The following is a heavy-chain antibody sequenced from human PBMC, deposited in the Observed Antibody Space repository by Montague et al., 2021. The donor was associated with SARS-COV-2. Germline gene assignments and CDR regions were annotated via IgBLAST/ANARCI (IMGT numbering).Heavy chain of an antibody. D-gene: IGHD3-9*01. CDR1: GFSLSTSGMC. CDR3: ARGYYDILTGYLYAFDF. CDR2: IDWDDDK. V-gene: IGHV2-70*11. J-gene: IGHJ3*01. Sequence: PALVKPTQTLTLTCTFSGFSLSTSGMCVRWIRQPPGKALEWHARIDWDDDKYYSISLKTRLTISKDTSKNQVVLTMTNMDPVDTATYYCARGYYDILTGYLYAFDFWGQGTMVTVSS.